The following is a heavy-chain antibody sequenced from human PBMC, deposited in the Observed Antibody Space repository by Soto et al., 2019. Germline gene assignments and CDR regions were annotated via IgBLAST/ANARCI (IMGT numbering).Heavy chain of an antibody. CDR3: ATNSGSYRRSFDY. CDR2: IYDSGNT. Sequence: SETLSLTCAVSGGSISGTTYSWSWIRQPPGKGLEWIGYIYDSGNTYYNPSLKSQFSISVDRSKNQFSLKLSSVTAADTAVYYCATNSGSYRRSFDYWGQGTQVTVSS. J-gene: IGHJ4*02. CDR1: GGSISGTTYS. V-gene: IGHV4-30-2*01. D-gene: IGHD1-26*01.